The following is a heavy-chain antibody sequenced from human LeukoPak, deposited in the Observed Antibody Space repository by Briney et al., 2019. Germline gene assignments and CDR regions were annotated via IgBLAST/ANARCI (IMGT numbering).Heavy chain of an antibody. CDR1: GGSFSGYY. D-gene: IGHD1-26*01. CDR3: ARSEVGATTTFDY. V-gene: IGHV4-34*01. Sequence: SETLSLTCAVNGGSFSGYYWSWIRQPPGKGLEWIGEINHSGSTNYNPSLKSRVTISVDTSKTQFSLKLSSVTAADTAVYYCARSEVGATTTFDYWGQGTLVTVSS. J-gene: IGHJ4*02. CDR2: INHSGST.